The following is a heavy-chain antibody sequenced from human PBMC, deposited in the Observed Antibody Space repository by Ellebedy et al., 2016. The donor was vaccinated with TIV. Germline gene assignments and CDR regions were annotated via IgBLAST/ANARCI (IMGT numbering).Heavy chain of an antibody. CDR1: GYTFTSYY. J-gene: IGHJ4*02. V-gene: IGHV1-24*01. D-gene: IGHD6-13*01. CDR3: ARVRGSGPKGRGGAAGLYYFDY. CDR2: FDPEDGET. Sequence: ASVKVSXXASGYTFTSYYMHWVRQAPGKGLEWMGGFDPEDGETIYAQKFQGRVTMTEDTSTDTAYMELSSLRSEDTAVYYCARVRGSGPKGRGGAAGLYYFDYWGQGTLVTVSS.